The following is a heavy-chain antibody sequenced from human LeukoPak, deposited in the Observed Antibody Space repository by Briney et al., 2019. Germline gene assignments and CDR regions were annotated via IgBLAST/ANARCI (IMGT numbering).Heavy chain of an antibody. V-gene: IGHV3-74*01. J-gene: IGHJ4*02. CDR1: GFTFSSYW. CDR3: ARDPGGYYYDSSGYYYDY. D-gene: IGHD3-22*01. Sequence: GGSLRLSCAASGFTFSSYWMHWVRQAPGKGLVWVSRINSDGSSTSYADSVKGRFTISRDNAKNTLYLQMNSLRAEDTAVYYCARDPGGYYYDSSGYYYDYWGQGTLVTVSS. CDR2: INSDGSST.